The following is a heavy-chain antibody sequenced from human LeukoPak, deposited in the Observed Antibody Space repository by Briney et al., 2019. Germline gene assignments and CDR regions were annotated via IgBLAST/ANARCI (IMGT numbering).Heavy chain of an antibody. CDR2: ISAYNGNT. CDR3: ARDRRDYYDSSGYYPEDY. J-gene: IGHJ4*02. D-gene: IGHD3-22*01. Sequence: ASVKVSCKASGGTFSSYAISWVRQAPGQGLEWMGWISAYNGNTNYAQKLQGRVTMTTDTSTSTAYMELRSLRSDDTAVYYCARDRRDYYDSSGYYPEDYWGQGTLVTVSS. V-gene: IGHV1-18*01. CDR1: GGTFSSYA.